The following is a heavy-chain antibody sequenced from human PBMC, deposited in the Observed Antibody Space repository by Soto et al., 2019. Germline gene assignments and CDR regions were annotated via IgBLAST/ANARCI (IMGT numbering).Heavy chain of an antibody. J-gene: IGHJ4*02. Sequence: QVQLVQSGAEVKKPGASVKVSCKASGYTFTGYGMHWVRQAPGQRLEWMGWINAGNGDTKYSQKFQGRVTITGDTSASTANMELSSLRSEDTAVYYCASSSGWYSNFDYWGRGTLVTVSS. CDR3: ASSSGWYSNFDY. V-gene: IGHV1-3*01. CDR1: GYTFTGYG. CDR2: INAGNGDT. D-gene: IGHD6-19*01.